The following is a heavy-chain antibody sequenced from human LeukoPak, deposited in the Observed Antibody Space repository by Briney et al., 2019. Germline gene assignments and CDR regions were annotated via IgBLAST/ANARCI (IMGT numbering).Heavy chain of an antibody. CDR1: GFTFSSSA. Sequence: GGSLRLSCAASGFTFSSSAMSWVRQAPGKGLEWVSSIRGSGDSTYHADSVKGRFTISRDSSKNTLYLQMNSLRVEDTAVYYCARGPSSGYFYFDYWGQGTLVTVSS. CDR3: ARGPSSGYFYFDY. V-gene: IGHV3-23*01. CDR2: IRGSGDST. D-gene: IGHD3-22*01. J-gene: IGHJ4*02.